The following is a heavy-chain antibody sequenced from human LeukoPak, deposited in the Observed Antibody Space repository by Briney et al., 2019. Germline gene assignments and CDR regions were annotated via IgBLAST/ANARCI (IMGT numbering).Heavy chain of an antibody. V-gene: IGHV3-30*02. D-gene: IGHD6-19*01. Sequence: PGGSLRLSCAASRFTFSSYGMHWVRQAPGKGLEWVAFIRYDGSNKYYADSVKGRFTISRDNSKNTLHLQMNSLRAEDTAVYYCARVKYSSGWPPPDYWGQGTLVTVSS. CDR1: RFTFSSYG. CDR3: ARVKYSSGWPPPDY. CDR2: IRYDGSNK. J-gene: IGHJ4*02.